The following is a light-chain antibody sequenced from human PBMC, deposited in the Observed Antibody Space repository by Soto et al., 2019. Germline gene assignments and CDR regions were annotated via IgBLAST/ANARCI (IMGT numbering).Light chain of an antibody. Sequence: MVMTHAPFTLTVPPGERATLSCRASQFVSSNLAWYQQKPGQAPRLLIYGASTRATGIPARFSGSGSGTEFTLTISNLQSEDFAVYFCQQYHNWPPIPFGQGTRLEI. CDR3: QQYHNWPPIP. V-gene: IGKV3D-15*01. CDR2: GAS. CDR1: QFVSSN. J-gene: IGKJ5*01.